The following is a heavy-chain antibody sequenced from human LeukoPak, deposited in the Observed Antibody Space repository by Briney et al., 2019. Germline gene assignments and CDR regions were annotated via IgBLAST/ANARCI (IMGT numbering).Heavy chain of an antibody. CDR1: GGTFSSYA. CDR3: ASRYNWNYDWFDP. V-gene: IGHV1-69*05. Sequence: SVKVSCKASGGTFSSYAISWVRHAPGQGLEWMGRIIPIFGTANYAQKFQGRVTITTDESTSTAYMELSSLRSEDTAVYYCASRYNWNYDWFDPWGQGTLVTVSS. CDR2: IIPIFGTA. J-gene: IGHJ5*02. D-gene: IGHD1-7*01.